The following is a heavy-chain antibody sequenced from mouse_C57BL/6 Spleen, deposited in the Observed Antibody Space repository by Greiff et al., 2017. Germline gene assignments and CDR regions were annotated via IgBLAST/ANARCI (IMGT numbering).Heavy chain of an antibody. Sequence: VQLQQSGAELARPGASVKLSCKASGYTFTSSGLSWVKQRTGQGLEWIGEIYPRSGNTYYDEKFKGEATLTADKSSSTACMELRSLTSEYSAVYFCSRRGHCDWYFDVWGTGTTVTVSS. D-gene: IGHD3-3*01. V-gene: IGHV1-81*01. CDR3: SRRGHCDWYFDV. CDR1: GYTFTSSG. CDR2: IYPRSGNT. J-gene: IGHJ1*03.